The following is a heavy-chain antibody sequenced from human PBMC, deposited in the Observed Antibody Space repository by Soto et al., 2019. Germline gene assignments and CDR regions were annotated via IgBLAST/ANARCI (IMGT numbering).Heavy chain of an antibody. D-gene: IGHD3-10*01. Sequence: EVQLVQSGAEVKKPGESLKISCKGSGYSFTSYWIGWVRQMPGKGLEWMGIIYPGDSDTRYSPSFQGQVTISADKSISTAYLQWSSLKASDTAMYYCARAGLLWFGELSWTTFDIWGQGTMVTVSS. CDR3: ARAGLLWFGELSWTTFDI. CDR2: IYPGDSDT. V-gene: IGHV5-51*01. CDR1: GYSFTSYW. J-gene: IGHJ3*02.